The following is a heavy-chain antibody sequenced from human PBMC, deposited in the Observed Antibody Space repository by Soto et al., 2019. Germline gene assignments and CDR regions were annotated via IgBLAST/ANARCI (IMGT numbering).Heavy chain of an antibody. Sequence: QVQLQESGPGLVKPSETLSLTCTVSGVSVSSRYWSWIRQPPGKGLEWIGYIHTNGRTNSSPSLKGIVSMSTDTSKSQLSLTLNSVAAADTAFYFCAGHWGFGFDPWGQGALVTISS. J-gene: IGHJ5*02. CDR3: AGHWGFGFDP. CDR2: IHTNGRT. D-gene: IGHD3-16*01. CDR1: GVSVSSRY. V-gene: IGHV4-4*09.